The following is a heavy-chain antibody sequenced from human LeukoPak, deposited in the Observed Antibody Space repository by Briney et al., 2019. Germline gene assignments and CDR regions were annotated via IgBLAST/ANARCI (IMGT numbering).Heavy chain of an antibody. CDR2: ISSSGSTI. CDR1: GFTFSDYY. D-gene: IGHD3-10*01. J-gene: IGHJ4*02. V-gene: IGHV3-11*04. Sequence: GGSLRLSCAASGFTFSDYYMSWIRQAPGKGLEWVSYISSSGSTIYYADSVKGRFTISRDNSKNTLYLQMNSLRAEDTAVYYCARNHPRGAFDYWGQGTLVTVSS. CDR3: ARNHPRGAFDY.